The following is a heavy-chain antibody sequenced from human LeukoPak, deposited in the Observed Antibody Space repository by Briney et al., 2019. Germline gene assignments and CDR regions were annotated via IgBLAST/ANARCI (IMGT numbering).Heavy chain of an antibody. J-gene: IGHJ4*02. D-gene: IGHD2-2*01. Sequence: SETLSLTCAVYGGSFSGYYWSWIRQPPGKGLEWIGEINHSRSTNHNPSLKSRVTISVDTSKNQFSLKLSSVTAADTAVYYCAGILSSTSSVDYWGQGALVTVSS. CDR2: INHSRST. CDR1: GGSFSGYY. V-gene: IGHV4-34*01. CDR3: AGILSSTSSVDY.